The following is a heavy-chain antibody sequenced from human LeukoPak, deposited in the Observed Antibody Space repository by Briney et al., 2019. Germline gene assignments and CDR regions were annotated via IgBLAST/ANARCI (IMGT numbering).Heavy chain of an antibody. CDR2: IYPGDSDT. Sequence: GESLKISCKGSGYSFTSYWIGWVRQMPGKGLEWMGIIYPGDSDTRYSPSFQGQVTISADKSISTAYLQWSSLKASDTAMYYCARAPSGGSLGANYFDYWGQGTLVTVSS. J-gene: IGHJ4*02. V-gene: IGHV5-51*01. D-gene: IGHD1-26*01. CDR3: ARAPSGGSLGANYFDY. CDR1: GYSFTSYW.